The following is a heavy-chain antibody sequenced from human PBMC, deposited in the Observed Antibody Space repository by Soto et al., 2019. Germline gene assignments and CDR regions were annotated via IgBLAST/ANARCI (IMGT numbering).Heavy chain of an antibody. CDR2: ISDYNGNT. Sequence: ASLKVSCKASGYTFTSYGISWVRQAPGQGLEWMGWISDYNGNTNYAKKLQGRVTMTTDTSTSTADMELRSLRSDDTAVYYCARDEWLRFDYYGMDVWGQGTTVTVSS. D-gene: IGHD5-12*01. J-gene: IGHJ6*02. V-gene: IGHV1-18*01. CDR3: ARDEWLRFDYYGMDV. CDR1: GYTFTSYG.